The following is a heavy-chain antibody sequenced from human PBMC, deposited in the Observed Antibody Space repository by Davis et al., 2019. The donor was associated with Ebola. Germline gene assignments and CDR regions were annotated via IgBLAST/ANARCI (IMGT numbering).Heavy chain of an antibody. CDR2: IYYSGST. Sequence: MPSETLSLTCTVSGGSISSSSYYWGWIRQPPGKGLEWIGSIYYSGSTYYNPSLKSRVTISVDTSKNQFSLKLSSVTAADTAVYYCARPILHGMDVWGQGTTVTVSS. CDR1: GGSISSSSYY. J-gene: IGHJ6*02. V-gene: IGHV4-39*01. CDR3: ARPILHGMDV.